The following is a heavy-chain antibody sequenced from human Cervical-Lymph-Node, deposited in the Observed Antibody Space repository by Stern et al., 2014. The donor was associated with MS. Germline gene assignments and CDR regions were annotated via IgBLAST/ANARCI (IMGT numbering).Heavy chain of an antibody. V-gene: IGHV3-30-3*01. Sequence: VQLVESGGGVVQPGRSLSLSCVASGFTFSTYAMHWFRPAPGKGLEWVAFVSYDGTQRNSTDSVKARFTISRDNSKNTLYLHMNSLRDEDTAVYFCARGGRGVGLEYWGQGALVTVSS. CDR1: GFTFSTYA. CDR2: VSYDGTQR. CDR3: ARGGRGVGLEY. J-gene: IGHJ4*02. D-gene: IGHD3-10*01.